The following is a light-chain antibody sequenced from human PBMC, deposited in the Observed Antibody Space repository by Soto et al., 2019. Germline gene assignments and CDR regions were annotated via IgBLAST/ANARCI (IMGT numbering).Light chain of an antibody. CDR1: TSNIGSNT. V-gene: IGLV1-44*01. Sequence: QSVLTQPPSASGTPGQRVTISCSGSTSNIGSNTVNWYQQLPGTAPKLLIYSNNQRPSGVPDRFSGSKSGTSAFLAISGLQSEDEADYYCAAWDGSLKAVVFGGGTKLTVL. J-gene: IGLJ2*01. CDR2: SNN. CDR3: AAWDGSLKAVV.